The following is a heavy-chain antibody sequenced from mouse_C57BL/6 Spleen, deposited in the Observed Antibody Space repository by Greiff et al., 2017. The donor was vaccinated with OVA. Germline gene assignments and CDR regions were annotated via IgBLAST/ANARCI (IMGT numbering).Heavy chain of an antibody. Sequence: QVQLQQPGAELVKPGASVKLSCKASGYTFTSYWMHWVKQRPGQGLEWIGMIHPNSGSTNYNEKFKSKATLTVDKSSSTAYMQLSSLTSEDSAVYYCARSMVTTDWFAYWGQGTLVTVSA. D-gene: IGHD2-1*01. CDR3: ARSMVTTDWFAY. V-gene: IGHV1-64*01. CDR1: GYTFTSYW. CDR2: IHPNSGST. J-gene: IGHJ3*01.